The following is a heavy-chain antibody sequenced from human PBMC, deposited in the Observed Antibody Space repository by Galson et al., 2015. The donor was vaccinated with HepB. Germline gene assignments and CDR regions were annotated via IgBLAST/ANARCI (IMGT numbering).Heavy chain of an antibody. Sequence: SLRLSCAASGFTFSSYWMHWVRQAPGKGPVWVSRINSDGSSTNYADSVKGRFTISRDNAKNTVFLQMNSLRAEDTAVYFCARVIAAAGTYWGQGILVTVSS. D-gene: IGHD6-13*01. J-gene: IGHJ4*02. CDR1: GFTFSSYW. V-gene: IGHV3-74*01. CDR3: ARVIAAAGTY. CDR2: INSDGSST.